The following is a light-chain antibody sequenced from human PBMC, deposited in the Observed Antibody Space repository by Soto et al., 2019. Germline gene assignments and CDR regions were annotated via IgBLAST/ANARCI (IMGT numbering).Light chain of an antibody. CDR1: QDISNY. V-gene: IGKV1-33*01. Sequence: DIQMTQSPSSLSASVGDRVTITCQASQDISNYLNWYQQKPGKAPKLLIYDASHLETGVPSRFSGSGSGTDFTFTISRLQPEDIATYYCQQYDNLLTFGGGTKVEIK. CDR2: DAS. J-gene: IGKJ4*01. CDR3: QQYDNLLT.